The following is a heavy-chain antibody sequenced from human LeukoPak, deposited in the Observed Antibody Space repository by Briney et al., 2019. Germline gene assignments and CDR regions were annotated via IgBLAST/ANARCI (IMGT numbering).Heavy chain of an antibody. CDR2: ISSSSSTI. D-gene: IGHD3-10*01. J-gene: IGHJ4*02. Sequence: AGGSLRLSCAASGFTFSSYSMNWVRQAPGKGLEWVSYISSSSSTIYYADSVKGRFTISRDNAKNSLYLQMNSLRAEDTAVYYCAREGTEIDYWGQGTLVTVSS. V-gene: IGHV3-48*01. CDR1: GFTFSSYS. CDR3: AREGTEIDY.